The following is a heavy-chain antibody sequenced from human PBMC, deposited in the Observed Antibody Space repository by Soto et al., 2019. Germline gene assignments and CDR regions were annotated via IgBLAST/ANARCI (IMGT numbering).Heavy chain of an antibody. Sequence: SETLSLTCAVSGYSISSGYYWGWIRQPPGKGLEWIGSIYHSGSTYYNPSLKSRVTISVDTSKNQLSLKLSSVTAADTAVYYCARDPPSRITPGFFDYWGQGTLVTVSS. CDR2: IYHSGST. V-gene: IGHV4-38-2*02. J-gene: IGHJ4*02. CDR1: GYSISSGYY. CDR3: ARDPPSRITPGFFDY. D-gene: IGHD5-12*01.